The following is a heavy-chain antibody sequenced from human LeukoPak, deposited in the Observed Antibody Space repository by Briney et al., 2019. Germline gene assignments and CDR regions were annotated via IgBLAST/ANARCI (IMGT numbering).Heavy chain of an antibody. CDR1: GGSISSSSYY. J-gene: IGHJ5*02. D-gene: IGHD3-9*01. CDR2: IYYSGST. Sequence: SETLSLTCTVSGGSISSSSYYWGWIRQPPGKGLEWIGGIYYSGSTYYNPSLKSRVTISVDTSKNQFSLKLSSVTAADTAVYYCARDLSYDILTGYAPGHWFDPWGQGTLVTVSS. CDR3: ARDLSYDILTGYAPGHWFDP. V-gene: IGHV4-39*07.